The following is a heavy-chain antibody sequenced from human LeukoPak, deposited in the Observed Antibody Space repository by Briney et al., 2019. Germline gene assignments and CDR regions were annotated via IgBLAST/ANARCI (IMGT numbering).Heavy chain of an antibody. J-gene: IGHJ4*02. V-gene: IGHV1-2*02. CDR1: GYTFTGYY. D-gene: IGHD5-12*01. Sequence: ASVKVSCKASGYTFTGYYVHWVRQAPGQGLEWMGWINPNSGGTNYAQKFQGRVTMTRDTSISTAYMELSRLRSDDTAVYYCARVAYSGYDLWGYYFDYWGQGTLVTVSS. CDR2: INPNSGGT. CDR3: ARVAYSGYDLWGYYFDY.